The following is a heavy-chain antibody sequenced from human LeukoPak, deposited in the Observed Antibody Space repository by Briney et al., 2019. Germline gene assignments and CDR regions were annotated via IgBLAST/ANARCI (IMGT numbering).Heavy chain of an antibody. V-gene: IGHV4-39*07. Sequence: SETLSLTCTVSGGSINTPNYYWGWIRQTPGKGLEWIGNIFYSGGTYYSPSLTSRVTISLDTSRNQFSLKLNSVTAADTAVYYCAREVLPAALGNCYYYMDVWGKGTTVTISS. CDR3: AREVLPAALGNCYYYMDV. CDR1: GGSINTPNYY. D-gene: IGHD2-2*01. CDR2: IFYSGGT. J-gene: IGHJ6*03.